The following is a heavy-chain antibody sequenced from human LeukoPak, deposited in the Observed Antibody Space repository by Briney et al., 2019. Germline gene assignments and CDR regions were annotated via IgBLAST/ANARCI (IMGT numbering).Heavy chain of an antibody. D-gene: IGHD2-2*01. J-gene: IGHJ4*02. CDR1: GFTFSNYG. V-gene: IGHV3-33*01. Sequence: GGSLRLSCEASGFTFSNYGMHWVRQAPGKGLEWVAVIWYDGSNKDYANSVKGRFTISRDNSKNTLYLQMNSLRAEDTAVYYCARESLCSSTSCYSDYWGQGTLVTVSS. CDR3: ARESLCSSTSCYSDY. CDR2: IWYDGSNK.